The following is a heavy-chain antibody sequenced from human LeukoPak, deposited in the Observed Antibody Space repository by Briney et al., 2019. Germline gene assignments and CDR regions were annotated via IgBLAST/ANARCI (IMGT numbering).Heavy chain of an antibody. CDR3: ARSRLPGGIAVASFDY. V-gene: IGHV3-30-3*01. Sequence: GGSLRLSCAASGFTFSSYAMHWVRQAPGKGLEWVAVISYDGSNKYYADSVKGRFTISRDNSKNTLYLQMNSLRAEDTAVYYCARSRLPGGIAVASFDYWGQGTLVTVSS. CDR2: ISYDGSNK. J-gene: IGHJ4*02. CDR1: GFTFSSYA. D-gene: IGHD6-19*01.